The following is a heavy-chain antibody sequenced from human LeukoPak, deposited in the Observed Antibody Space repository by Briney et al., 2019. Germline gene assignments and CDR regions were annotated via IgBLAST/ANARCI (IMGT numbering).Heavy chain of an antibody. CDR3: AKDTLRLPITIMVRGVSY. CDR1: VFTFRSYS. D-gene: IGHD3-10*01. V-gene: IGHV3-21*04. CDR2: ISSSSRYI. J-gene: IGHJ4*02. Sequence: GGSLRLSCAASVFTFRSYSMNWVRQAPGKGPECVSSISSSSRYIYYADSVKGRFTIPRDNSKNTLYLQMNSLRAEDTAVYYCAKDTLRLPITIMVRGVSYWGQGTLVTASS.